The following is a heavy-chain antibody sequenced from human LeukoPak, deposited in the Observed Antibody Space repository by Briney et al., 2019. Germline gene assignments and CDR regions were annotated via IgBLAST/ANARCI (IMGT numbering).Heavy chain of an antibody. V-gene: IGHV3-23*01. CDR1: GFTFSRYT. J-gene: IGHJ4*02. CDR3: AKAVVIVPTATPFDY. CDR2: ISGRGANT. D-gene: IGHD2-2*01. Sequence: QSGGSLRLSCAASGFTFSRYTMNWVRQAPGKGLEWVSAISGRGANTYYADSVKGRFTISRDNSKNTLYMQMNSLRAEDTAVYYCAKAVVIVPTATPFDYWGQGTLVTVSS.